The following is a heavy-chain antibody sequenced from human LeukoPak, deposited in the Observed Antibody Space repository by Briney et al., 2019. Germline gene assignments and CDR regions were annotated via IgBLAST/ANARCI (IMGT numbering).Heavy chain of an antibody. CDR1: GFTFSSYW. Sequence: GGSLRLSCAASGFTFSSYWMSWVRQAPGKGLEWVANIKQDGSEEYYVDSVKGRFTISRDNAKNSLYLQMNSLRIEDTAVYYCARTSLPDYYGSSGLNYWGQGTLVTVSS. D-gene: IGHD3-22*01. CDR3: ARTSLPDYYGSSGLNY. CDR2: IKQDGSEE. V-gene: IGHV3-7*01. J-gene: IGHJ4*02.